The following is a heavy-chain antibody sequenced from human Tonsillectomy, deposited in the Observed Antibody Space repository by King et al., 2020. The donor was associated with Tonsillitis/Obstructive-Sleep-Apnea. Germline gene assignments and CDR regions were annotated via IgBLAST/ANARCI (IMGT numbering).Heavy chain of an antibody. D-gene: IGHD5-12*01. V-gene: IGHV1-18*01. J-gene: IGHJ6*03. CDR3: ARASGGYSGYDPTHFYFYYMDV. CDR2: ITAYNGNT. Sequence: QLVQSGAEVKKPGASVKVSCQASGYTFNTYRIRWVRQAPGQGLEWMGWITAYNGNTNYAQKLQGRVTMTTDTSTSTAYMELRSLRSDDTAVYYCARASGGYSGYDPTHFYFYYMDVWGKGTTVTVSS. CDR1: GYTFNTYR.